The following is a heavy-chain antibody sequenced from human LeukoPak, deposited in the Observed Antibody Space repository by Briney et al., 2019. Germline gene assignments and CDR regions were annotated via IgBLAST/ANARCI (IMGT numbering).Heavy chain of an antibody. CDR3: AKSTVAFYYFDD. D-gene: IGHD4-23*01. Sequence: GGSLRLSCATSGFTFSSYGMHWVRQAPGKGLEWVAVIWSDGSNKYYADSVKGRFTISRDNSKNTLYLQLNSLRAEDTAVYYCAKSTVAFYYFDDWGQGTRVIVSS. CDR1: GFTFSSYG. CDR2: IWSDGSNK. V-gene: IGHV3-33*06. J-gene: IGHJ4*02.